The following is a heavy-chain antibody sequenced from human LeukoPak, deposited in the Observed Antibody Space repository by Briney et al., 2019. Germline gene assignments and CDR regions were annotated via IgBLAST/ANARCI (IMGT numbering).Heavy chain of an antibody. J-gene: IGHJ5*02. CDR2: IYYSGST. V-gene: IGHV4-39*07. CDR1: GGSISSNNYY. D-gene: IGHD2-21*01. CDR3: ARGLNVAVLWHKQTGTHNWFDP. Sequence: PSETLSLTCTVSGGSISSNNYYWGWLRQPPGKGLEWIGNIYYSGSTYYNPSLKSRVTISVDTSKNQFSLKLSSVTAADTAVYYCARGLNVAVLWHKQTGTHNWFDPWGQGTLVTVSS.